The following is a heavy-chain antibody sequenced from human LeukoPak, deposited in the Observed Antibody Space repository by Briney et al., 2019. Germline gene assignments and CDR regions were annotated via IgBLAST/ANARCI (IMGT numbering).Heavy chain of an antibody. J-gene: IGHJ3*02. CDR1: GGSISSSSSYF. CDR3: ARHRGPTDRRAFDI. CDR2: IHYSGSA. Sequence: SETLSLTCTVSGGSISSSSSYFWGWIRQPPGRGLEWTGSIHYSGSAYYNPSLRSRVTISVDTSKNQLSLKLSSATAADTAVYYCARHRGPTDRRAFDIWGQGTLVPVSS. V-gene: IGHV4-39*01. D-gene: IGHD1-26*01.